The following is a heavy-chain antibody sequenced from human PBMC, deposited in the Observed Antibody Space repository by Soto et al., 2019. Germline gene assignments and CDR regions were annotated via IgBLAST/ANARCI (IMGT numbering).Heavy chain of an antibody. CDR1: GFTFSDYY. CDR3: AISTYCSSTSWSDPVDYFDY. D-gene: IGHD2-2*01. CDR2: ISSSGSTI. V-gene: IGHV3-11*01. Sequence: QVQLVESGGGLVKPGGSLRLSCAASGFTFSDYYMSWIRQAPGKGLEWVSYISSSGSTIYYADSVKGRFTISRDNAKNSLYLQMNRLRAEDTAVYYCAISTYCSSTSWSDPVDYFDYWGQGTLVTVSS. J-gene: IGHJ4*02.